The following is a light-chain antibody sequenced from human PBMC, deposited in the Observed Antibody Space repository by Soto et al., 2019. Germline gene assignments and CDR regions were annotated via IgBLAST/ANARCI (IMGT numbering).Light chain of an antibody. J-gene: IGKJ4*01. CDR2: DAS. Sequence: AIQLTKSPSSLSASVGDRVTITCRTSQGISDALAWYQQKPGKAPELLVYDASTLESGVPSRFSGSGSGTDFTFTISSLQPEDFATYYCQQFKSYPLTFGGGTNVDIK. CDR3: QQFKSYPLT. CDR1: QGISDA. V-gene: IGKV1-13*02.